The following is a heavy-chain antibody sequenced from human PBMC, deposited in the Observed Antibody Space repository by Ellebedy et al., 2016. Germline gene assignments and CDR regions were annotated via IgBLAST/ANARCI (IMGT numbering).Heavy chain of an antibody. J-gene: IGHJ4*02. V-gene: IGHV4-59*08. D-gene: IGHD3-22*01. CDR1: GGSISSYY. CDR3: ARTPYDSSGYDY. CDR2: IYYSGST. Sequence: SETLSLXCTVSGGSISSYYWSWIRQPPGKGLEWIGYIYYSGSTNYNPSLKSRVTISVDTSKNQFSLKLSSVTAADTAVYYCARTPYDSSGYDYWGQGTLVTVSS.